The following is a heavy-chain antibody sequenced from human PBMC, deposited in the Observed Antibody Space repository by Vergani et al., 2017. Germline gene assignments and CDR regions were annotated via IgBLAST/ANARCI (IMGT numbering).Heavy chain of an antibody. D-gene: IGHD3-16*02. Sequence: EVQLVESGGGLVQPGGSLRLSCAASGFTFSKYWMTWVRQAPGKGLEWVANIKEDGSEKYYVDSVKGRFTISRDNAKNSLYLQMNSLRAEDTAVYYCASPTKMDSKGTRYYTDVWGKGTTVTVSS. V-gene: IGHV3-7*01. CDR3: ASPTKMDSKGTRYYTDV. J-gene: IGHJ6*03. CDR1: GFTFSKYW. CDR2: IKEDGSEK.